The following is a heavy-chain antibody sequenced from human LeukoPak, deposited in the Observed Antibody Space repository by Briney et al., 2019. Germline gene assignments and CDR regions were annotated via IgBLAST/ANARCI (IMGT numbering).Heavy chain of an antibody. CDR3: AIRGYCSNSSCSAGDY. J-gene: IGHJ4*02. CDR2: IRYDGSNK. CDR1: GFTFSSYG. Sequence: PWGSLRLSCAASGFTFSSYGMHWFRQAPGKGLEGVAVIRYDGSNKYYADSVKGRFTISRDNSKNTLYLQMNSLRAEDTAVYYCAIRGYCSNSSCSAGDYWGQGTLVTVSS. D-gene: IGHD2-2*01. V-gene: IGHV3-30*02.